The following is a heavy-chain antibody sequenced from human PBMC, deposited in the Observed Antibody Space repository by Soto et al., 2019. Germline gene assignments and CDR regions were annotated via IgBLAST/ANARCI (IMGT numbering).Heavy chain of an antibody. CDR2: IIPIFGTA. Sequence: QVQLVQSGAEVKKPGSSVKVSCKASGGTFSSYAISWVRQAPGQGLEWVGGIIPIFGTANYAQKFQGRVTITADKSTSTAYMELSSLRSEDTAVYYCARGDIVATPIDYYYYGMDVWGQGTTVTVSS. V-gene: IGHV1-69*06. CDR1: GGTFSSYA. CDR3: ARGDIVATPIDYYYYGMDV. D-gene: IGHD5-12*01. J-gene: IGHJ6*02.